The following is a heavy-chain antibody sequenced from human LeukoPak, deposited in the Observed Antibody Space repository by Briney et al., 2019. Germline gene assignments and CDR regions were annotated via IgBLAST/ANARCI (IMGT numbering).Heavy chain of an antibody. J-gene: IGHJ5*02. V-gene: IGHV4-34*01. D-gene: IGHD5-12*01. CDR3: AIWDIVATNWFDP. CDR2: INHSGST. CDR1: GGSFSGYY. Sequence: SETLSLTCAVYGGSFSGYYWSWSRQPPGKGLEWIGEINHSGSTNYNPSLKSRVTISVDTSKNQFSQKLSSVTAADTAVYYCAIWDIVATNWFDPWGQGTLVTVSS.